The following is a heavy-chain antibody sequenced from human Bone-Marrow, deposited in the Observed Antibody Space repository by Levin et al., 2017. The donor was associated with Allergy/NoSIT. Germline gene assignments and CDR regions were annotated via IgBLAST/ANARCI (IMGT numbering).Heavy chain of an antibody. J-gene: IGHJ4*02. Sequence: RSQTLSLTCTVSGGSISSSYWSWIRQPPGKGLEWIGYIYYSGSTNYNPSLKSRVTISVDTSKNQFSLKLSSVTAADTAVYYCARALNPRKNFDYWGQGTLVTVSS. V-gene: IGHV4-59*01. CDR3: ARALNPRKNFDY. CDR2: IYYSGST. CDR1: GGSISSSY.